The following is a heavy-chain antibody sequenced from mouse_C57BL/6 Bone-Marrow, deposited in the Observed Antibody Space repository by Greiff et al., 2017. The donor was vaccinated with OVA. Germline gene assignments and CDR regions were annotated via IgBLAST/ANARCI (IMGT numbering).Heavy chain of an antibody. CDR2: ILPGSGST. D-gene: IGHD2-3*01. V-gene: IGHV1-9*01. CDR3: ASVWWLLRGRYYAVDY. J-gene: IGHJ4*01. CDR1: GYTFTGYW. Sequence: LEESGAELMKPGASVKLSCKATGYTFTGYWIEWVKQRPGHGLEWIGEILPGSGSTNYNEKFKGKATFTADTSSNTAYMQLSSLTTEDSAIYYCASVWWLLRGRYYAVDYWGQGTSVTVSS.